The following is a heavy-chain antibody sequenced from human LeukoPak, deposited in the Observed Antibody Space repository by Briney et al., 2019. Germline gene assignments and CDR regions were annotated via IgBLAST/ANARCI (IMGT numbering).Heavy chain of an antibody. Sequence: SETLSLTCTVSGGSISSGGYYWSGIRQHPGKGLEWIGYIYYSGSTYYNPSLKSRVTISVDTSKNQFSLKLSSVTAADTAVYYCARAGYYGSGRINWFDPWGQGTLVTVSS. J-gene: IGHJ5*02. V-gene: IGHV4-31*03. CDR2: IYYSGST. CDR3: ARAGYYGSGRINWFDP. D-gene: IGHD3-10*01. CDR1: GGSISSGGYY.